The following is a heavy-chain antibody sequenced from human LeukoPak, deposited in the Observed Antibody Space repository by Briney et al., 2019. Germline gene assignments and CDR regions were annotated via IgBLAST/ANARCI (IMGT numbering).Heavy chain of an antibody. CDR1: GFTFSTYG. Sequence: GGSLRLSCAASGFTFSTYGMHWVRQAPGKGLEWVAGLSYDGSQKYYVDSVKGRFIISRDNSKNMLFLEMNSLRAEDTSVYFCAKAWFSLQLCDYWGQGILVTVSS. V-gene: IGHV3-30*18. CDR3: AKAWFSLQLCDY. D-gene: IGHD5-18*01. CDR2: LSYDGSQK. J-gene: IGHJ4*02.